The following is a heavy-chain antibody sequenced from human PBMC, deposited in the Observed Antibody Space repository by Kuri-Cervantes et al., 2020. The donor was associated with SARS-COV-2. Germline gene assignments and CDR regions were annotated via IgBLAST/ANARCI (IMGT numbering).Heavy chain of an antibody. CDR3: ARRLVLWFGEYHDAFDI. V-gene: IGHV4-39*01. CDR1: GGSISSSSYY. J-gene: IGHJ3*02. CDR2: IYYSGST. Sequence: SETLSLTCTVSGGSISSSSYYWGWIRQPPGKGLEWIGSIYYSGSTYYNPSLKSRVTISVDTSKNQFSLKLSSVTAADTAVYYCARRLVLWFGEYHDAFDIWGQGTMVTVSS. D-gene: IGHD3-10*01.